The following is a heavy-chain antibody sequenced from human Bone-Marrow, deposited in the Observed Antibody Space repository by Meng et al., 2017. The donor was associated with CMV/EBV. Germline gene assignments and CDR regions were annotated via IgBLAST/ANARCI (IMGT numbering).Heavy chain of an antibody. Sequence: SVKVSCKASGYTFTSYGISWVRQAPGQGLEWMGWISAYNGNTNYAQKLQGRVTMTTDTSTSTAYMELRSLRSDDTAVYYCARDLSVPAYYYYYYGMDVWGQGTTVTVSS. CDR2: ISAYNGNT. CDR1: GYTFTSYG. J-gene: IGHJ6*02. D-gene: IGHD2-2*01. CDR3: ARDLSVPAYYYYYYGMDV. V-gene: IGHV1-18*01.